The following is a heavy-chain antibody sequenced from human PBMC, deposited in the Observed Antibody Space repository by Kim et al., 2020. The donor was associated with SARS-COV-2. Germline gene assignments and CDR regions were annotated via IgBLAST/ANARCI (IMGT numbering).Heavy chain of an antibody. Sequence: GGSLRLSCAASGFTFSSYAMSWVRQAPGKGLEWVSAISGSGGSTYYADSVKGRFTISRDNSKNTLYLQMNSLRAEDTAVYYCLLTGVGYYYYYGMDVWGQGTTVTVSS. CDR3: LLTGVGYYYYYGMDV. J-gene: IGHJ6*02. V-gene: IGHV3-23*01. D-gene: IGHD1-26*01. CDR1: GFTFSSYA. CDR2: ISGSGGST.